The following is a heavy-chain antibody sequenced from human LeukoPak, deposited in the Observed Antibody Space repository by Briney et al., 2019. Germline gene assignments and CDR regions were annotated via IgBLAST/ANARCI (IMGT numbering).Heavy chain of an antibody. CDR2: INPSGGST. V-gene: IGHV1-46*01. D-gene: IGHD3-22*01. CDR1: GYTFTSYY. J-gene: IGHJ3*02. CDR3: ARGVTMIVVVRLGDGFDI. Sequence: ASVKVSCKASGYTFTSYYMHWVRQAAGQGLEWMGIINPSGGSTSYAQKFQGRVTMTRDTSTSTVYMELSSLRSEDTAVYYCARGVTMIVVVRLGDGFDIWGQGTMVTVSS.